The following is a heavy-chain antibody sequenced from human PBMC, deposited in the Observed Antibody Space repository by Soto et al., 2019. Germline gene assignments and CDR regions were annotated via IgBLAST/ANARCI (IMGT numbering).Heavy chain of an antibody. D-gene: IGHD2-15*01. Sequence: EVQLVGSGGGLVQPGGSLKLSCAASGFTFSGSSVHWVRQASGKGLEWVGRIRNKVHSYATAYAASVRGRFTISRDDSKNTTFLQMKSLNTEDTAVYYCISHSPEDMKRTWGQGTLVTVSS. CDR3: ISHSPEDMKRT. CDR1: GFTFSGSS. V-gene: IGHV3-73*02. J-gene: IGHJ4*02. CDR2: IRNKVHSYAT.